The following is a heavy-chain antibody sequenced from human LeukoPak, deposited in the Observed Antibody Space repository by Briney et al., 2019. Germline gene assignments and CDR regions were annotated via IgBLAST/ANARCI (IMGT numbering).Heavy chain of an antibody. V-gene: IGHV3-23*01. Sequence: GGSLRLSCEASGFTFNTYSMNWARQAPGKGLEWVSAISGSGGSTYYADSVKGRFTISRDNSKNTLYLQMNSLRAEDTAVYYCAKDQSAGVLWFGELFDYWGQGTLVTVSS. CDR3: AKDQSAGVLWFGELFDY. D-gene: IGHD3-10*01. CDR2: ISGSGGST. J-gene: IGHJ4*02. CDR1: GFTFNTYS.